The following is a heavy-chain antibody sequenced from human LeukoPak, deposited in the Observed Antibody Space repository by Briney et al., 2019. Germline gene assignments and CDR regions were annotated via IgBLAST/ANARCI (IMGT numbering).Heavy chain of an antibody. Sequence: ASVKVSCKASGYTLTGYYIHWVRQAPGQGLEWMGWINPDSGGTNYAQIFQGRVTMTRDTSISTAYMELNRLRSDDTAVYYCARVASAVYSDYWGQGTLVTVSS. CDR2: INPDSGGT. J-gene: IGHJ4*02. V-gene: IGHV1-2*02. CDR1: GYTLTGYY. CDR3: ARVASAVYSDY.